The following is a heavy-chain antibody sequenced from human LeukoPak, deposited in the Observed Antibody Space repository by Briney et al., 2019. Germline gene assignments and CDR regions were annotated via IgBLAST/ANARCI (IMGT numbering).Heavy chain of an antibody. Sequence: PGRSLRLSCEDSGFTFSSYSMNWVRQAPGKGLEWVSCISNNNSYIYYADSVKGRFTISRDNAKNSLYLQMNSLRGEDTAVYYCARDQRGGVARGHYGMDVWGQGTLVTVSS. CDR2: ISNNNSYI. J-gene: IGHJ6*02. D-gene: IGHD3-16*01. V-gene: IGHV3-21*04. CDR1: GFTFSSYS. CDR3: ARDQRGGVARGHYGMDV.